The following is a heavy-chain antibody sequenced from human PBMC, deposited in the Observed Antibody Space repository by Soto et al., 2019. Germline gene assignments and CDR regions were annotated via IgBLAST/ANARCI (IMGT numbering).Heavy chain of an antibody. V-gene: IGHV4-34*01. CDR2: INHSGST. CDR3: ARGSPITIFGVVLKRYGMDV. J-gene: IGHJ6*02. D-gene: IGHD3-3*01. Sequence: SETLSLTCAVYGGSFSGYYWSWIRQPPGKGLEWFGDINHSGSTHYNPSLKSRVTISVDTSKNQFSLKLSSVTAADTAVYYCARGSPITIFGVVLKRYGMDVWGQGTTVTVSS. CDR1: GGSFSGYY.